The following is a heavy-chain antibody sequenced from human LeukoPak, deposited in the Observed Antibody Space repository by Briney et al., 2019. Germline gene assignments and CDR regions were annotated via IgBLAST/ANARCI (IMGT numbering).Heavy chain of an antibody. J-gene: IGHJ6*03. CDR1: GGTFSSYA. Sequence: ASVKVSCKASGGTFSSYAISWVRQAPGQGLEWMGGIIPIFGTANYAQKFQGRVTITADESTSTAYMELSSLRSEDTAAYYCARVSELSNLLRHYYYYYMDVWGKGTTVTVSS. V-gene: IGHV1-69*13. D-gene: IGHD5/OR15-5a*01. CDR2: IIPIFGTA. CDR3: ARVSELSNLLRHYYYYYMDV.